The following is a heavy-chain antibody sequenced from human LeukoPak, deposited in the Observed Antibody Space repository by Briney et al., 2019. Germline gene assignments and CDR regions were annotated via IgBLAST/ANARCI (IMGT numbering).Heavy chain of an antibody. D-gene: IGHD2/OR15-2a*01. CDR1: GFTFSSYW. CDR3: ARLIAPYYYYMDV. V-gene: IGHV3-7*01. Sequence: GGSLRLSCAASGFTFSSYWMSWVRQAPGKGLEWVANIKQDGSEKYYVDSVKGRFTISRDNAKNSLYLQMNSLRAEDTAVYYCARLIAPYYYYMDVWGKGTTVTISS. J-gene: IGHJ6*03. CDR2: IKQDGSEK.